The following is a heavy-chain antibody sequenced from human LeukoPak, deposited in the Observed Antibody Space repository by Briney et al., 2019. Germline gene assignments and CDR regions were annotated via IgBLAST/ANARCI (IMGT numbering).Heavy chain of an antibody. CDR2: IIPIFGTA. D-gene: IGHD2-15*01. J-gene: IGHJ4*02. CDR1: GGTFSSYA. Sequence: SVKVSCKASGGTFSSYAISWVRQAPGQGLEWMGGIIPIFGTANYAQKFQGRVTITTDESTSTAYMELSSLRSEDTAVYYCARDGGDSLTFGYWGQGTLVTVSS. V-gene: IGHV1-69*05. CDR3: ARDGGDSLTFGY.